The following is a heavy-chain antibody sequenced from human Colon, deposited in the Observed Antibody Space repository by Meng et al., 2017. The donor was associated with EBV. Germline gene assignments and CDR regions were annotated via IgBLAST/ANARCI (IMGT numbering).Heavy chain of an antibody. CDR3: ARGELLWDY. V-gene: IGHV4-30-4*01. CDR2: MDYRGST. J-gene: IGHJ4*02. Sequence: QRQPQESGRGLVKPSQTLSSTCTVSGDSISSGEYFWSWSRQPPGKGLEWIGYMDYRGSTFYNPSLKSRVTISVDTSKNQFSLKLSSVIAADTAVYFCARGELLWDYWGQGTLVTVSS. CDR1: GDSISSGEYF. D-gene: IGHD2-2*01.